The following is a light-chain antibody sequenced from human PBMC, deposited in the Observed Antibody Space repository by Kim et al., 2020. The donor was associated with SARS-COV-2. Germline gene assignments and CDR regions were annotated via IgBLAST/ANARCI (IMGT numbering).Light chain of an antibody. J-gene: IGLJ3*02. CDR1: NIGSKN. CDR2: RDS. V-gene: IGLV3-9*01. Sequence: VSVALGQTARITCGGNNIGSKNVHWYQQKPGQAPVLVIYRDSNRPSGIPERFSGSNSGNTATLIISRAQAGDEADYYCQVWDSSTVFGGGTQLTVL. CDR3: QVWDSSTV.